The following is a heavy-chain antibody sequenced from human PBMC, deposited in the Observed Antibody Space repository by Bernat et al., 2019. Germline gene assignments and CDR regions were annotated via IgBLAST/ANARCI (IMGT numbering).Heavy chain of an antibody. CDR2: ISSSSSYT. CDR1: GFTVSSNY. D-gene: IGHD6-13*01. CDR3: ARVGRGSSWSYYYYYMDV. Sequence: VQLVESGGGLVQPGGSLRLSCAASGFTVSSNYMSWVRQAPGKGLEWVSYISSSSSYTNYADSVKGRFTISRDNAKNSLYLQMNSLRAEDTAVYYCARVGRGSSWSYYYYYMDVWGKGTTVTVSS. J-gene: IGHJ6*03. V-gene: IGHV3-11*06.